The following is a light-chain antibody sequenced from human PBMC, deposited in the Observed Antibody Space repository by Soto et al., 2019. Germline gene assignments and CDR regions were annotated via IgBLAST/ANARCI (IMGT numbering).Light chain of an antibody. CDR3: SSFTSSVTYV. J-gene: IGLJ1*01. V-gene: IGLV2-14*01. Sequence: QSVLTQPASVSGSPGQSITISCTGTSSDVGGHNSVSWYRPDPGKAPKLMIYDVSNRPSGVSDRFSGSKSGNTASLTISGLQIEDEADYYCSSFTSSVTYVFGTGTKVTVL. CDR2: DVS. CDR1: SSDVGGHNS.